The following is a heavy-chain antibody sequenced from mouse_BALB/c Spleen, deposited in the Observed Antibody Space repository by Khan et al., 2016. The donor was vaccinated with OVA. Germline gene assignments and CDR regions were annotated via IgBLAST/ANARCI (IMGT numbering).Heavy chain of an antibody. J-gene: IGHJ3*01. V-gene: IGHV1S136*01. CDR1: GYTFTNYV. CDR3: AREASNLDFSFAD. CDR2: INPPNDGT. Sequence: VQLQQSGPELVKPGASVKMSCKASGYTFTNYVTHWVKQKPGQGLEWIGYINPPNDGTRFHEQFKGKATLTSNKSSSTAYMELSSVTSEDSAVYYCAREASNLDFSFADWGQGTLVTVSA. D-gene: IGHD4-1*01.